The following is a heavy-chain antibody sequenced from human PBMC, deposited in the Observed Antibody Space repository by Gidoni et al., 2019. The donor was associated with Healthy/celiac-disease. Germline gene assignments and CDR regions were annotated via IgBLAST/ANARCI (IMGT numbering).Heavy chain of an antibody. CDR1: GGSFSGSY. D-gene: IGHD3-10*01. CDR2: INHSGST. CDR3: ASTGVRGVPMNIYYYYGMDV. V-gene: IGHV4-34*01. J-gene: IGHJ6*02. Sequence: QVQLQQWGAGLLKPSETLSLTCAVYGGSFSGSYWSWIRQPPGKGLEWIGEINHSGSTNYNPSLKSRVTISVDTSKNQFSLKLSSVTAADTAVYYCASTGVRGVPMNIYYYYGMDVWGQGTTVTVSS.